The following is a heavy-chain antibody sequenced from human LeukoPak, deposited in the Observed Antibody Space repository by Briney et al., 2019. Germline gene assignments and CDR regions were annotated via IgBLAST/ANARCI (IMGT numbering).Heavy chain of an antibody. V-gene: IGHV4-4*07. CDR3: ARDLLGGYDFWSGYTTDYYYYYYYMDV. D-gene: IGHD3-3*01. Sequence: SETLSLTCTVSGGSISSYYWSWIRQPAGKGLEWIGRIYTSGSTNYNPSLKSRVTMSVDTSKNQFSLKLSSVTAADTAVYYCARDLLGGYDFWSGYTTDYYYYYYYMDVWGKGTTVTVSS. J-gene: IGHJ6*03. CDR2: IYTSGST. CDR1: GGSISSYY.